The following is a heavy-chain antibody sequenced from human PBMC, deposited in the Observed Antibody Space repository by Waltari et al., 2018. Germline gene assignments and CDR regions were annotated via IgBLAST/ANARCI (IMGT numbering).Heavy chain of an antibody. CDR2: IIPIFGTA. CDR1: GGTFSSYA. Sequence: QVQLVQSGAEVKKPGSSVKVSCKASGGTFSSYAISWVRQAPGQGLEWMGGIIPIFGTANYAQKFQGRVTITADESTSTAYMELSSLRSEDTAVYYCAKDLRVTRDDPDAFDIWGQGTMVTVSS. V-gene: IGHV1-69*12. D-gene: IGHD7-27*01. J-gene: IGHJ3*02. CDR3: AKDLRVTRDDPDAFDI.